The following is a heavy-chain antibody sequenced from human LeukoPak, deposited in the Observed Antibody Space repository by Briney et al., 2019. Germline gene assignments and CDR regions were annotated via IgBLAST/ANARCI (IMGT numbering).Heavy chain of an antibody. CDR1: GFTFSSYG. J-gene: IGHJ4*02. V-gene: IGHV3-23*01. Sequence: GGSLRLSCAASGFTFSSYGMSWVRQAPGKGLEWVSAISGSGGSTYYADSVKGRFTISRDNSKNTLYLQMNSLRAGDTAVYYCAKDPEGGAEKFDYWGQGTLVTVSS. CDR3: AKDPEGGAEKFDY. D-gene: IGHD1-26*01. CDR2: ISGSGGST.